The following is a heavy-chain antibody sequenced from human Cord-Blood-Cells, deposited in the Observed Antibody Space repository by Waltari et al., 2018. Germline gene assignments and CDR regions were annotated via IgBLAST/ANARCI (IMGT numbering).Heavy chain of an antibody. Sequence: QVQLVESGGGVVQPGRSLRLSCAASGFTFSSYALHWVRQPPGKGLGWVAVISYDGSNKYYADSVKGRFTISRDNSKNTLYLQMNSLRAEDTAVYYCARANGEYYYDRGLFDYWGQGTLVTVSS. V-gene: IGHV3-30*04. D-gene: IGHD3-10*02. CDR2: ISYDGSNK. CDR1: GFTFSSYA. J-gene: IGHJ4*02. CDR3: ARANGEYYYDRGLFDY.